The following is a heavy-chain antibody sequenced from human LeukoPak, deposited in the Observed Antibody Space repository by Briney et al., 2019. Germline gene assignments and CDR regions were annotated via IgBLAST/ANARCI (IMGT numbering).Heavy chain of an antibody. CDR2: INPSGGST. J-gene: IGHJ4*02. V-gene: IGHV1-46*01. D-gene: IGHD3-10*01. CDR3: ARPVWFGELSGFAY. Sequence: GASVKVSCKASGYTFTGYYMHWVRQAPGQGLEWMGIINPSGGSTSYAQKFQGRVTMTRDMSTSTVYMELSSLRSEDTAVHYCARPVWFGELSGFAYWGQGTLVTVSS. CDR1: GYTFTGYY.